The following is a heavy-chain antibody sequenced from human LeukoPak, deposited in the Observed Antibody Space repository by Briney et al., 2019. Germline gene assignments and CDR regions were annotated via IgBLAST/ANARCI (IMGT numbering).Heavy chain of an antibody. D-gene: IGHD1-26*01. J-gene: IGHJ3*02. CDR1: GFTFSSYS. CDR3: ARSGTYLDAFDS. CDR2: ISSSSSYI. Sequence: GGSLRLSCAASGFTFSSYSMNWVRQAPGKGLEWVSSISSSSSYIYYADSVKGRFTISRDNAKNSLYLQMNSLRAEDTAVYYCARSGTYLDAFDSWGQGTMVTVSS. V-gene: IGHV3-21*01.